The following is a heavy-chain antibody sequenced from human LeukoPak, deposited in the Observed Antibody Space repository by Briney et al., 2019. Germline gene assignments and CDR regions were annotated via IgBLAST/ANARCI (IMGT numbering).Heavy chain of an antibody. J-gene: IGHJ4*02. CDR2: IYYSGST. CDR1: GGSISSYY. D-gene: IGHD3-10*01. CDR3: ARGYYYGSGSYTSDY. Sequence: SETLSLTCTVSGGSISSYYWSWIRQPPGKGLEWIGYIYYSGSTNYNPSLKSRVTISVGTSKNQFSLKLSSVTAADTAVYYCARGYYYGSGSYTSDYWGQGTLVTVSS. V-gene: IGHV4-59*12.